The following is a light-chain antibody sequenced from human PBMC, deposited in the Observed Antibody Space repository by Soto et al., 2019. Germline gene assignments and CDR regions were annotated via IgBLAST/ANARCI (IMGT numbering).Light chain of an antibody. CDR2: GAS. CDR3: QQYGSSGT. J-gene: IGKJ1*01. Sequence: EVVMTRSPATLSVSPGERATLSCRANQTISSNLAWYQQKPGQAPRLLIYGASTRATGIPARFSGSGSGTEFTLTISSLQSEDFTVYYCQQYGSSGTFGQGTKVDI. V-gene: IGKV3-15*01. CDR1: QTISSN.